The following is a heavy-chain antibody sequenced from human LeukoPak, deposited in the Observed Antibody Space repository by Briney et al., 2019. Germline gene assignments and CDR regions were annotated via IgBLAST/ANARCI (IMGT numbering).Heavy chain of an antibody. Sequence: GGSLRLSCAASGFTFSSYGMHWVRQAPGKGLEGVAFIRYDGSKKYYADSVKGRFTTSRDNSKNTLYLQVNSLRAEDTAVYYCAKGNGYSYGRYYFDYWGQGTLVTVSS. D-gene: IGHD5-18*01. CDR1: GFTFSSYG. V-gene: IGHV3-30*02. CDR2: IRYDGSKK. J-gene: IGHJ4*02. CDR3: AKGNGYSYGRYYFDY.